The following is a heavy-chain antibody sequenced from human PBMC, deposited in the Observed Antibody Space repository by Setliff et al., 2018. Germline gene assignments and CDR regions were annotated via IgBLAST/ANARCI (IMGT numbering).Heavy chain of an antibody. V-gene: IGHV4-61*09. CDR2: IYTSWST. J-gene: IGHJ4*02. D-gene: IGHD2-15*01. CDR1: DDSISSRHYY. CDR3: TRDPTHGGWLTINDRFDY. Sequence: PSETLSLTCTVSDDSISSRHYYWSWIRQPAGKGLEWLGQIYTSWSTNYNPSLKGRATLSIDASKKQFSLKLSSVTAADTAVYYCTRDPTHGGWLTINDRFDYWGQGTPVTVSS.